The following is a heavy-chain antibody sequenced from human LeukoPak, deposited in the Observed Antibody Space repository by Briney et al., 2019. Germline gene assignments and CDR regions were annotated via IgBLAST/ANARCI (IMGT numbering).Heavy chain of an antibody. D-gene: IGHD3-10*01. V-gene: IGHV4-31*03. CDR1: GGFISRGGYY. CDR2: IFYSGST. CDR3: ARDVMVRGVIDAGRPFDI. J-gene: IGHJ3*02. Sequence: PSQTVSLTCTLSGGFISRGGYYCSWLRQPRGKGLEWLGYIFYSGSTYYDPSLKSRVTISVDPSKNQFSLPLSSVTAADTAVYYWARDVMVRGVIDAGRPFDIWGQGTMVTVSS.